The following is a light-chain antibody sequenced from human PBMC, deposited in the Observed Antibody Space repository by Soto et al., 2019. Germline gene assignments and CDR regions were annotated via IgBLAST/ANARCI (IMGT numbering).Light chain of an antibody. CDR2: WAS. V-gene: IGKV4-1*01. J-gene: IGKJ2*02. Sequence: DIVMTQSPDSLAVSLGERATINCKSSQSVLHSSNNKNYLAWYQQKPGQPPKLLIYWASTRESGAPDRFSGSGSGTDFTLTISSLQAEDVAVYYCQQYYSARTFGQGTKLEIK. CDR1: QSVLHSSNNKNY. CDR3: QQYYSART.